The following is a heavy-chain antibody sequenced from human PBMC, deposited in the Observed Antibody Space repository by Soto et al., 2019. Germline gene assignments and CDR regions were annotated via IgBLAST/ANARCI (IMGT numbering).Heavy chain of an antibody. D-gene: IGHD3-3*01. J-gene: IGHJ4*02. Sequence: QVQLVQSGAEVKKPGASVKVSCKASGYTFTSYDINWVRQATGQGLEWMGWMNPNGGKTGYAQKFQGRVTMTRITSISTAYMELSNRRSDDTAVYYCARGALGYHDFWIGYYRGPLERKFDYGGQGTPVTGAS. V-gene: IGHV1-8*01. CDR3: ARGALGYHDFWIGYYRGPLERKFDY. CDR1: GYTFTSYD. CDR2: MNPNGGKT.